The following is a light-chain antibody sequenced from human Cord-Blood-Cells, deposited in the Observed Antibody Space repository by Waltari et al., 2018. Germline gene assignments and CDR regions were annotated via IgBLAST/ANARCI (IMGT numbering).Light chain of an antibody. J-gene: IGLJ1*01. V-gene: IGLV2-23*03. CDR3: CSYAGSSTFV. CDR1: SSDVWSYNL. Sequence: QSALTQPASVSGSPGQSITISCTGTSSDVWSYNLVSWYQQHPGKAPKLMIYEGSKRPSGVSNRFSGSKSGNTAYLTISGLQAEDAADYYCCSYAGSSTFVFGTGTKVTV. CDR2: EGS.